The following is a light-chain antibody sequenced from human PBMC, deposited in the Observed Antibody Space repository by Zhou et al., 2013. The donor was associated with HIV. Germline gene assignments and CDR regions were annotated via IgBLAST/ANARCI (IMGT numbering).Light chain of an antibody. CDR2: AAS. Sequence: DIQMTQSPSSLSASVGDRVTITCQASQDISNYLNWYQQKPGKAPKLLIYAASSLQRGVPSRFSGSGSGTDFTLTISSLQPEDFANYYCQQSYSTPRTFGQGT. V-gene: IGKV1-39*01. J-gene: IGKJ1*01. CDR3: QQSYSTPRT. CDR1: QDISNY.